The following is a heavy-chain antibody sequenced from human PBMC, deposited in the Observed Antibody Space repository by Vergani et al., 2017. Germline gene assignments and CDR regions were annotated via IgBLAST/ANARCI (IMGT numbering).Heavy chain of an antibody. D-gene: IGHD3-3*01. V-gene: IGHV4-59*01. CDR2: IYYSGST. CDR1: GGSISSYY. Sequence: QVQLQESGPGLVKPSETLSLTCTVPGGSISSYYWSWIRQPPGKGLEWLGYIYYSGSTHYNPSLKSRVTISVDTSKNQFSLKLSSVTAADTAVYYCARVVSFGVVRVGWFDPWGQGTLVTVSS. J-gene: IGHJ5*02. CDR3: ARVVSFGVVRVGWFDP.